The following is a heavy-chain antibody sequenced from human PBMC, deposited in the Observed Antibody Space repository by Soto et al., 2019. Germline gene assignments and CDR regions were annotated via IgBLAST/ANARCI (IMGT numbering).Heavy chain of an antibody. V-gene: IGHV2-5*01. Sequence: QITLKESGPTLVKPTQTLTLTCTFSGFSLSTSGVGVGWIRQPPGKALEWLALIYWNDDKRYSPSLKSRLTITKDTSKNQVVLTMTNMDTVDTATYYCARCNSGYDPYYFDYWGQGTLVTVSS. CDR3: ARCNSGYDPYYFDY. D-gene: IGHD5-12*01. CDR1: GFSLSTSGVG. J-gene: IGHJ4*02. CDR2: IYWNDDK.